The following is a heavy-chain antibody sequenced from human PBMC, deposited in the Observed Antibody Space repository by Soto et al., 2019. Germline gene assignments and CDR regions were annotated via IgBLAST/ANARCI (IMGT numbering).Heavy chain of an antibody. J-gene: IGHJ3*02. CDR1: GYTFTSSG. D-gene: IGHD6-6*01. CDR3: AREWQLVQAFDI. Sequence: ASVKVSCKASGYTFTSSGISWARQAPGQGLEWMGWISAYNGNTNYAQKLQGRVTMTTDTSTSTAYMELRSLRSDDTAVYYCAREWQLVQAFDIWGQGTMVTVSS. CDR2: ISAYNGNT. V-gene: IGHV1-18*01.